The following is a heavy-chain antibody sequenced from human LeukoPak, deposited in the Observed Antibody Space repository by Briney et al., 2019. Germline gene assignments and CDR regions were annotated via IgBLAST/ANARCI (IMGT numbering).Heavy chain of an antibody. D-gene: IGHD2-2*01. Sequence: SETLSLTCTVSGGSISSYYWSWIRQPAGKGLEWIGRIYTSGSTSYNPSLKSRVTMSVDTSKNQFSLKLSSVTAADAAVYDFARGVPAAKGSQVIAYWGQGTLVTVSS. J-gene: IGHJ4*02. CDR2: IYTSGST. CDR1: GGSISSYY. V-gene: IGHV4-4*07. CDR3: ARGVPAAKGSQVIAY.